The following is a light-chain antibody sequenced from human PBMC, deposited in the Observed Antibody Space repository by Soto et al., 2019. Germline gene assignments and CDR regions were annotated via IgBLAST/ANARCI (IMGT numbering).Light chain of an antibody. CDR1: SGHSSYI. V-gene: IGLV4-60*02. J-gene: IGLJ3*02. Sequence: QPVLTQSSSASASLGSSVKRTCTLSSGHSSYIIAWHQQQPGKAPRYLMKLEGSGSYNKGSGVPDRFSGSSSGADRYLTISNLQFDDEADYYCETWDSNPRVFGGGTKLTVL. CDR3: ETWDSNPRV. CDR2: LEGSGSY.